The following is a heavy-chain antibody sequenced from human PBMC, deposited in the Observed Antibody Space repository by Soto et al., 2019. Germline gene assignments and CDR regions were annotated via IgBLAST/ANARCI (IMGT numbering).Heavy chain of an antibody. Sequence: ASVKVSCKASGYTFTSYAMHWVRQAPGQRLEWMGWINAGNGNTKYSQKFQGRVTITRDTSASTAYMELSSLRSEDTAVYYCGSGGITMVGSFDYWGQGTLVTVSS. J-gene: IGHJ4*02. CDR2: INAGNGNT. CDR3: GSGGITMVGSFDY. CDR1: GYTFTSYA. V-gene: IGHV1-3*01. D-gene: IGHD3-10*01.